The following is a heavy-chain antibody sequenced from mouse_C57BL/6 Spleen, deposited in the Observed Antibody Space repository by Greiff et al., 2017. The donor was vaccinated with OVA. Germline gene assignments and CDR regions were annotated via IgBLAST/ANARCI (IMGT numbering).Heavy chain of an antibody. CDR3: ARPLYYYGSSYVWYFDV. CDR2: IDPSDSYT. D-gene: IGHD1-1*01. V-gene: IGHV1-69*01. J-gene: IGHJ1*03. CDR1: GYTFTSYW. Sequence: QVQLQQPGAELVMPGASVKLSCKASGYTFTSYWMHWVKQRPGQGLEWIGEIDPSDSYTNYNQQFKGKSTLTVDKSSSTAYMQLSSLTSEDSAVYYCARPLYYYGSSYVWYFDVWGTGTTVTVSS.